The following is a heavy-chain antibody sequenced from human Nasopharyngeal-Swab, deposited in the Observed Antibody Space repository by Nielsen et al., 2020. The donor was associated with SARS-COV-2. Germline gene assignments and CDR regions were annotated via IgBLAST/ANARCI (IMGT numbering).Heavy chain of an antibody. CDR1: GGSISSSSYY. CDR2: NYYSGST. CDR3: ASPSMVRGVIEVGDYYGMDV. V-gene: IGHV4-39*01. Sequence: SETLSLTCTVSGGSISSSSYYWGWIRQPPGKGLEWIVSNYYSGSTYYNPSLKSRVTISVDTSKNQFSLKLSSVTAADTAVYYCASPSMVRGVIEVGDYYGMDVWGQGITVTVSS. J-gene: IGHJ6*02. D-gene: IGHD3-10*01.